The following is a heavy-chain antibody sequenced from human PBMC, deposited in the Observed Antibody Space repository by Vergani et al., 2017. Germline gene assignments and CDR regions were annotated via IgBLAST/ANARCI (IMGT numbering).Heavy chain of an antibody. CDR1: GGTFSSYA. CDR2: IIPIFGTA. Sequence: QVQLVQSGAEVKKPGSSVKVSCKASGGTFSSYAISWVRQAPGQGLEWMGGIIPIFGTANYAQKFQGRVTITADESTSTAYMELSSLRSEDTAVYYCARVGVPAAILGYYYYYMDVWGKGTTVTVSS. D-gene: IGHD2-2*02. J-gene: IGHJ6*03. V-gene: IGHV1-69*01. CDR3: ARVGVPAAILGYYYYYMDV.